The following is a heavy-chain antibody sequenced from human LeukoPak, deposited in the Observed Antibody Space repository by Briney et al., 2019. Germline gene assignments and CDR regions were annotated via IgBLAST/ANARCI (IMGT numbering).Heavy chain of an antibody. V-gene: IGHV4-39*07. Sequence: SETLSLTCTVSGDSIRSSNYYWGWIRQPPGKGLEWIGNIYYSGSTYYSASLKSRVTISVDTSKNQFSLKLSSVTAADTAMYYCARLRSPGDFDYWGQGTLVTVSS. D-gene: IGHD1-26*01. CDR2: IYYSGST. CDR1: GDSIRSSNYY. CDR3: ARLRSPGDFDY. J-gene: IGHJ4*02.